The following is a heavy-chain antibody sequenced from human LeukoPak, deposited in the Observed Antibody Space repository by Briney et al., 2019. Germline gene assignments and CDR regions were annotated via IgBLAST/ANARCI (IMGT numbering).Heavy chain of an antibody. CDR2: ISDDGDS. V-gene: IGHV3-23*01. CDR3: AKDWSCSD. Sequence: GGSLRLSCAASGFSFSNSAMTWVRQAPGKGLEWVSAISDDGDSKYAASVKGRFTVSRDNSKNTLFLQMNSLRAEDTAVYCCAKDWSCSDWGQGTLVSVSS. CDR1: GFSFSNSA. J-gene: IGHJ4*02. D-gene: IGHD3-3*01.